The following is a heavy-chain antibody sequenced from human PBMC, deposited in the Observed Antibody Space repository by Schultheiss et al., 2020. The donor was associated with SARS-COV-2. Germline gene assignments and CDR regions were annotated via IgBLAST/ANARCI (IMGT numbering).Heavy chain of an antibody. Sequence: SQTLSLTCTVSGGSISGYYWSWIRQPPGKGLEWIGYIYYSGSTNYNPSLKSRVTISVDTSKNQFSLKLSSVTAADTAVYYCAPGDYGGNDYYFDYWGQGTLVTVSS. J-gene: IGHJ4*02. CDR2: IYYSGST. CDR1: GGSISGYY. D-gene: IGHD4-23*01. CDR3: APGDYGGNDYYFDY. V-gene: IGHV4-59*08.